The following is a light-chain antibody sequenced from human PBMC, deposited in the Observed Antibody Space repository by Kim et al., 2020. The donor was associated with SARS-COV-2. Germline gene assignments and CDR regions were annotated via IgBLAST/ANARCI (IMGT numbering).Light chain of an antibody. V-gene: IGLV1-36*01. CDR1: SSNIGNNA. J-gene: IGLJ2*01. CDR3: AAWDDRLNAVV. CDR2: YDD. Sequence: QRVTISCSGSSSNIGNNAVNWYQQLPGKAPKLLIYYDDLLPSGVSDRFSGSKSGTSASLAISGLQSEDEADYYCAAWDDRLNAVVFGGGTQLTVL.